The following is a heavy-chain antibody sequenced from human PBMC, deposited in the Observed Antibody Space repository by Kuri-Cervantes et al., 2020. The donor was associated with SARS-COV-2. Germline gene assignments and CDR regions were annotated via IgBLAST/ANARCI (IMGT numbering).Heavy chain of an antibody. D-gene: IGHD3-16*01. CDR1: GFTFSNYS. CDR2: ISSSSIYI. V-gene: IGHV3-21*01. J-gene: IGHJ4*02. CDR3: AKANWGDYFDY. Sequence: GGSLRLSCAASGFTFSNYSMNWVRQAPGKGLEWVSSISSSSIYIHCSDAVKGRFTISRDNAKNSLYLQMNSLRAEDTAMYYCAKANWGDYFDYWGQGTLVTVSS.